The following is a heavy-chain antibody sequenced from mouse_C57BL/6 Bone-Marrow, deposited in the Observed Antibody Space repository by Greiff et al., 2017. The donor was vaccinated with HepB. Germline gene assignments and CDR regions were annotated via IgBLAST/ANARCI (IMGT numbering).Heavy chain of an antibody. V-gene: IGHV1-81*01. CDR1: GYTFTSYG. J-gene: IGHJ1*03. D-gene: IGHD6-5*01. CDR2: IYPRSGNT. CDR3: ARPYPWYFDV. Sequence: QVQLQQSAAELARPGASVKLSCKASGYTFTSYGISWVKQRTGQGLEWIGEIYPRSGNTYYNEKFKGKATLTADKSSSTAYMELRSLTSEDSAVYFCARPYPWYFDVWGTGTTVTVSS.